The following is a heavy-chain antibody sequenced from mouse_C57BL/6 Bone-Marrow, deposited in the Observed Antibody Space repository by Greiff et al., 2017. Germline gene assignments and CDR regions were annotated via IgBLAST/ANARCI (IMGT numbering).Heavy chain of an antibody. CDR1: GFTFNTYA. Sequence: EVQVVESGGGLVQPKGSLKLSCAASGFTFNTYAMHWVRQAPGKGLEWVARIRSKSSKYATYYADSVKDRFTISRDDSQSMLYLQMNNLKTEDTAMYYCVSSRVYSRAMDYWGQGTSVTVSS. CDR2: IRSKSSKYAT. V-gene: IGHV10-3*01. CDR3: VSSRVYSRAMDY. J-gene: IGHJ4*01. D-gene: IGHD2-1*01.